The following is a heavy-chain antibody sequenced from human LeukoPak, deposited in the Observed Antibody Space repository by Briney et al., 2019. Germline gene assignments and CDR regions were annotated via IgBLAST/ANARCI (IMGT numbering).Heavy chain of an antibody. CDR2: IYYSGST. CDR3: AVDWGFDAFDI. V-gene: IGHV4-31*03. J-gene: IGHJ3*02. Sequence: SETLSLTCTVSGGSISSGGYYWSWIRQHPGKGLEWIGYIYYSGSTYYSPSLKSRVTISVDTSKNQFSLKLSSVTAADTAVYYCAVDWGFDAFDIWGQGTMVTVSS. CDR1: GGSISSGGYY. D-gene: IGHD7-27*01.